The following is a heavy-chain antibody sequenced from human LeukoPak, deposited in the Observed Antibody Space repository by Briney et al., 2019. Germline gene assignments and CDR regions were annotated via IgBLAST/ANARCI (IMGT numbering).Heavy chain of an antibody. J-gene: IGHJ3*02. Sequence: SETLSLTCTVSGGSISSYYWSWIRQPPGKGLEWIGYIYYSGSTNYNPSLKSQVTISVDTSKNQFSLKLSSVTAADTAVYYCARWEMGSSWTTRRHAFDIWGQGTMVTVSS. D-gene: IGHD6-13*01. CDR2: IYYSGST. CDR3: ARWEMGSSWTTRRHAFDI. V-gene: IGHV4-59*01. CDR1: GGSISSYY.